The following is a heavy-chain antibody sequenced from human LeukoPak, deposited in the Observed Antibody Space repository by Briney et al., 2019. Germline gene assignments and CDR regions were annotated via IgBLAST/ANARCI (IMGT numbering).Heavy chain of an antibody. CDR2: ISGSGLNA. J-gene: IGHJ4*02. CDR3: ARDDYGAGSWNDY. V-gene: IGHV3-23*01. CDR1: GFTFSNTA. Sequence: PGGSLRLSCAASGFTFSNTAMSWVRQAPGKGLEWLSIISGSGLNAYYADSVRGRFTISRDNAKNSLYLQMNSLRAEDTALYYCARDDYGAGSWNDYWGQGTLVTVSS. D-gene: IGHD3-10*01.